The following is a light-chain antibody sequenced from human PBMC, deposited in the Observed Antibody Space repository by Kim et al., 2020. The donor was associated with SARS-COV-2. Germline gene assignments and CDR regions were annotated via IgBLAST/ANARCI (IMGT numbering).Light chain of an antibody. CDR3: QQSNSNPLT. CDR1: QGISSY. J-gene: IGKJ4*01. Sequence: IQLTQSPSSLSASVGDRVTITCRASQGISSYLDWYQQKPGKAPKLLIYAASTLQSGVPSRFSGSGSGTDFTLTVSSLQPEDFATYYCQQSNSNPLTFGRGTQVEIK. V-gene: IGKV1-39*01. CDR2: AAS.